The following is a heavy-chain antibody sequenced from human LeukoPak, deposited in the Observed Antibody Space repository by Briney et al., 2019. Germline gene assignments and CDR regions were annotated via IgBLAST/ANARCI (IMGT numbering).Heavy chain of an antibody. J-gene: IGHJ4*02. V-gene: IGHV5-51*01. CDR2: IYPGDSDT. CDR3: ARQGLSFWSGYYNDY. CDR1: GYSFTSYW. Sequence: RGESLKISCKGSGYSFTSYWIGWVRPMPGKGLEWMGIIYPGDSDTRYSPSFQGQVTISADKSISTAYLQWSSLKASDTAMYYCARQGLSFWSGYYNDYWGQGTLVTVSS. D-gene: IGHD3-3*01.